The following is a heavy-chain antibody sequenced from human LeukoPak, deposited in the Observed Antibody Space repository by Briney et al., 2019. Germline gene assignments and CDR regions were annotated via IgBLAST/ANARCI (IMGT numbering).Heavy chain of an antibody. V-gene: IGHV5-51*01. J-gene: IGHJ4*02. CDR3: ARHEEDYGFDY. D-gene: IGHD4-17*01. Sequence: GESLKISCEASGYTFSNYWIGWVRQVPGQGLEWVGFVYPGDSDTRYSPSFQGQVTISADKSISTAYLQWSSLKASDTAMYYCARHEEDYGFDYWGQGTLVTVSS. CDR2: VYPGDSDT. CDR1: GYTFSNYW.